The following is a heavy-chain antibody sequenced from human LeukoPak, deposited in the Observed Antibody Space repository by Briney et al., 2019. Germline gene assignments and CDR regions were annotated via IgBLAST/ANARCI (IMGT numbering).Heavy chain of an antibody. Sequence: SETLSLTCAVYCGSFSGYYWSWIRQPPGKGLEWIGEINHRGSTNYNPSLKSRVTVSVDTSKNQFSLKLTSVTAADTAMYYCARGDCSSTTCYVAYWGQGALVTVSS. CDR2: INHRGST. CDR3: ARGDCSSTTCYVAY. J-gene: IGHJ4*02. D-gene: IGHD2-2*01. V-gene: IGHV4-34*01. CDR1: CGSFSGYY.